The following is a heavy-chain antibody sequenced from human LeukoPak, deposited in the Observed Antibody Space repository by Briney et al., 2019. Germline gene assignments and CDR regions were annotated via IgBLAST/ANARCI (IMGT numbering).Heavy chain of an antibody. CDR3: ARDRFWRGGPPSFDY. CDR1: GYTFTSYG. V-gene: IGHV1-18*01. Sequence: ASVKVSRKASGYTFTSYGISWVRQAPGQGLEWMGWISAYNGNTNYAQKLQGRVTMTTDTSTSTAYMELRSLRSDDTAVYYCARDRFWRGGPPSFDYWGQGTLVTVSS. J-gene: IGHJ4*02. D-gene: IGHD3-3*01. CDR2: ISAYNGNT.